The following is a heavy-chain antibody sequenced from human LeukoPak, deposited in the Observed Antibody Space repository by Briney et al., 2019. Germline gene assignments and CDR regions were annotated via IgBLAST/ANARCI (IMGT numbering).Heavy chain of an antibody. CDR1: GGTFSSYA. V-gene: IGHV1-69*05. J-gene: IGHJ6*03. D-gene: IGHD6-13*01. CDR3: ASTSAAAGRDYYYYYMDV. CDR2: IIPIFGTA. Sequence: SVKVSCEASGGTFSSYAISWVRQAPEQGLEWMGGIIPIFGTANYAQKFQGRVTITTDESTSTAYMELSSLRSEDTAVYYCASTSAAAGRDYYYYYMDVWGKGTTVTVSS.